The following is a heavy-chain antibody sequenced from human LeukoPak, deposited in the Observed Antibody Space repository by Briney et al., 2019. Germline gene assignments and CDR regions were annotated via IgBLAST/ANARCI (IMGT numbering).Heavy chain of an antibody. CDR2: LSGSGGST. V-gene: IGHV3-23*01. D-gene: IGHD3-22*01. CDR1: GCTFNGYA. Sequence: GGSPRLSCAASGCTFNGYAMSWVRQAPGKALVQVLALSGSGGSTCYADAVNGRFRIFRDNSKNTLYLQMNSLRAEDTAVYYCAKVSDISGCYYVGYWGQGTLVTVSS. CDR3: AKVSDISGCYYVGY. J-gene: IGHJ4*02.